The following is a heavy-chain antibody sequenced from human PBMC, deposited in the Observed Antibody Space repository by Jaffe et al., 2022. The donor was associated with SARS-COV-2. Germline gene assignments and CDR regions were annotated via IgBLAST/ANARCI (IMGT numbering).Heavy chain of an antibody. D-gene: IGHD1-26*01. CDR3: ARDPALYSGSYVFDP. Sequence: QVQLVESGGGVVQPGRSLRLSCAASGFTFSSYGMHWVRQAPGKGLEWVAVIWYDGSNKYYADSVKGRFTISRDNSKNTLYLQMNSLRAEDTAVYYCARDPALYSGSYVFDPWGQGTLVTVSS. CDR2: IWYDGSNK. J-gene: IGHJ5*02. CDR1: GFTFSSYG. V-gene: IGHV3-33*01.